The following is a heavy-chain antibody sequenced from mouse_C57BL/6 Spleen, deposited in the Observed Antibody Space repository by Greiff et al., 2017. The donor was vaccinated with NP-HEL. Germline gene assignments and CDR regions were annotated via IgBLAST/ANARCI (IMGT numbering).Heavy chain of an antibody. CDR2: IDPSDSET. CDR3: ARDRGGDYAMDY. V-gene: IGHV1-52*01. CDR1: GYTFTSYW. J-gene: IGHJ4*01. Sequence: VQLQQPGAELVRPGSSVKLSCKASGYTFTSYWMHWVKQRPIQGLEWIGNIDPSDSETHYNQKFKDKATLTVDKSSSTAYMQLSILTSEDSAVYYCARDRGGDYAMDYWGQGTSVTVSS.